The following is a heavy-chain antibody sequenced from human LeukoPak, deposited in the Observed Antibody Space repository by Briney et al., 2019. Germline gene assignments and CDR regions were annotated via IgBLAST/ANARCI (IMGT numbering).Heavy chain of an antibody. V-gene: IGHV3-9*01. CDR3: AEDSNHRAYYYDSSGYSH. CDR2: ISWNSGSI. CDR1: GFTFDDYA. Sequence: TGRSLRLSRAASGFTFDDYAMHWVRQAPGKGLEWVSGISWNSGSIGYADSVKGRFTISRDNAKNSLYLQMNSLRAEDTALYYCAEDSNHRAYYYDSSGYSHWGQGTLVTVSS. D-gene: IGHD3-22*01. J-gene: IGHJ4*02.